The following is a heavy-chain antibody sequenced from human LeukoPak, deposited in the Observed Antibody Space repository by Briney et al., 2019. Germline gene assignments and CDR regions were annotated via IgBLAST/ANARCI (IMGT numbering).Heavy chain of an antibody. Sequence: GGSLRLSCAASGFTFSSYAMHWVRQAPGKGLEWVAVISYDGSNKYYADSVKGRFTISRDNSKNTLYLQMNSPRAEDTAVYYCATISGTSYYYDSPNWFDPWGQGTLVTVSS. D-gene: IGHD3-22*01. V-gene: IGHV3-30-3*01. J-gene: IGHJ5*02. CDR1: GFTFSSYA. CDR2: ISYDGSNK. CDR3: ATISGTSYYYDSPNWFDP.